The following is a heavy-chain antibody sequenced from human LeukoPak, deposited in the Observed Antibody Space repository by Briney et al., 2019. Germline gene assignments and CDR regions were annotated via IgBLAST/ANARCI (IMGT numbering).Heavy chain of an antibody. CDR3: ARGYSYGSDY. D-gene: IGHD5-18*01. CDR1: GFTFSSYA. CDR2: ISYDGSNK. Sequence: GGSLRLSCAASGFTFSSYAMHWVRQAPGKGLEWVAVISYDGSNKYYADSVKGRFTISRDNSKNTLYLQMNSLRAGDTAVYYCARGYSYGSDYWGQGTLVTVSS. J-gene: IGHJ4*02. V-gene: IGHV3-30-3*01.